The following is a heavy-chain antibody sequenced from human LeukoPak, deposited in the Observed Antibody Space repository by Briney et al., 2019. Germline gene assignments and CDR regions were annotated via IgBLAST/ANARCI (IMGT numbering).Heavy chain of an antibody. D-gene: IGHD6-13*01. V-gene: IGHV3-48*03. CDR1: GFTFSSYE. J-gene: IGHJ4*02. Sequence: PGGSLRLSCAASGFTFSSYEMNWVRQAPGKGLEWVSYISSSGSTIYYADSVKGRFTISRDNTRNSLYLQMNTLRAEDTALYYCARDFEERLGLAAGASDHWGQGTPVTVSS. CDR2: ISSSGSTI. CDR3: ARDFEERLGLAAGASDH.